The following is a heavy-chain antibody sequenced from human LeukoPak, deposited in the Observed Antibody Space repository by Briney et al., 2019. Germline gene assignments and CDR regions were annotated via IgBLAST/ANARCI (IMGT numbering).Heavy chain of an antibody. D-gene: IGHD2-15*01. CDR1: GGSISSFY. V-gene: IGHV4-59*08. Sequence: PSETLSLTCAVSGGSISSFYWSWIRQPPGKGLEWIGYVLYTGDTNSNPSLKSRVTASLDTSKNQLSLRLTSVTAADTAVYYCARHPFATPFDHWGRGTLVTVSS. CDR2: VLYTGDT. CDR3: ARHPFATPFDH. J-gene: IGHJ4*02.